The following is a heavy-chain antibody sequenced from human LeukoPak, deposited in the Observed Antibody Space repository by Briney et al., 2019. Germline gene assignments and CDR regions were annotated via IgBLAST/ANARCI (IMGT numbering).Heavy chain of an antibody. J-gene: IGHJ4*02. V-gene: IGHV5-51*01. Sequence: GESLKISCKASGYIFTTYWIGWVRQMPGKGLEWMGMFFPGDSDTRKSPSFQGQVTLSADKSITTAYLQWSSLKASDTATYFCARGPRGGNRNEALDYWGQGTQVTVSS. CDR1: GYIFTTYW. CDR3: ARGPRGGNRNEALDY. CDR2: FFPGDSDT. D-gene: IGHD1-1*01.